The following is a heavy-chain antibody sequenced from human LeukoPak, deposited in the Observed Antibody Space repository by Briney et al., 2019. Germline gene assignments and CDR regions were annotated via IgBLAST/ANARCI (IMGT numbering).Heavy chain of an antibody. D-gene: IGHD4-17*01. J-gene: IGHJ4*02. CDR1: GYTFTGYY. Sequence: GASVKVSCKAPGYTFTGYYMHWVRQAPGQGLEWMGWINPNSGGTNYAQKFQGRVTMTRDTSISTAYMELSRLRSDDTAVYYCARERAVTTYYYFDYWGQGTLVTVSS. CDR2: INPNSGGT. CDR3: ARERAVTTYYYFDY. V-gene: IGHV1-2*02.